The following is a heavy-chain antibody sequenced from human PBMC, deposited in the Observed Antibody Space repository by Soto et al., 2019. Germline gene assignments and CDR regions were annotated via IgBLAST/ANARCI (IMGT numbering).Heavy chain of an antibody. J-gene: IGHJ5*02. CDR1: GYAFSSYW. V-gene: IGHV5-51*01. CDR2: IHPSDSDT. Sequence: EVHLVQSGAEVKKPGESLKISCKGSGYAFSSYWIAWVRQMPGKGLQFMGIIHPSDSDTRYSPSFLGQVTISADKSISTAYLQWGSLRASDSAMYYCARVGGSIFGVVTPNGFDPWGQGTLVTVSS. D-gene: IGHD3-3*01. CDR3: ARVGGSIFGVVTPNGFDP.